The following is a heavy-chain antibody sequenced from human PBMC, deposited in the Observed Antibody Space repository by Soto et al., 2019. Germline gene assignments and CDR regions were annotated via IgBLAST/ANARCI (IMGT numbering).Heavy chain of an antibody. D-gene: IGHD6-6*01. V-gene: IGHV3-21*01. J-gene: IGHJ4*02. CDR2: ISSSSSYI. CDR3: ARAEYSSSSAPIDY. Sequence: TGGSLRLSCAASGFTFSSYSMNWVRQAPGKGLEWVSSISSSSSYIYYADSVKGRFTISRDNAKNSLYLQMNSLRAEDTAVYYCARAEYSSSSAPIDYWGQGTLVTVSS. CDR1: GFTFSSYS.